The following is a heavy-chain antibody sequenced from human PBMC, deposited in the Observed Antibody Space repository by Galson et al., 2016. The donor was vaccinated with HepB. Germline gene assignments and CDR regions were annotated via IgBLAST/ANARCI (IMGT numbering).Heavy chain of an antibody. Sequence: VKVSCKVSGGSFSNYRLTWVRQAPGQGLEWMGGIIPVFDTADYAQKLQGRITMTEDTPTDTAYMELSSLRSDDTAVYYCATRLSFYYDNSGYIPPDSWGQGTLVTVSA. CDR1: GGSFSNYR. CDR2: IIPVFDTA. V-gene: IGHV1-69*13. J-gene: IGHJ4*02. D-gene: IGHD3-22*01. CDR3: ATRLSFYYDNSGYIPPDS.